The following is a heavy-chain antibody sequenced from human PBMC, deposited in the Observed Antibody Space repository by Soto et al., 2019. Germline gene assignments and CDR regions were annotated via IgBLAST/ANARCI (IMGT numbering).Heavy chain of an antibody. CDR3: AIGGDYFLSRSCFDP. CDR1: GYTFTSYA. Sequence: ASVKVSCKASGYTFTSYAMHWVRQAPGQGLEWMGWINTINGTAKYAQKFQGRVTITADESTSTAYLDLSSLRSEDTAVYYCAIGGDYFLSRSCFDPWGQGTLVTVSS. J-gene: IGHJ5*02. V-gene: IGHV1-3*04. CDR2: INTINGTA. D-gene: IGHD4-17*01.